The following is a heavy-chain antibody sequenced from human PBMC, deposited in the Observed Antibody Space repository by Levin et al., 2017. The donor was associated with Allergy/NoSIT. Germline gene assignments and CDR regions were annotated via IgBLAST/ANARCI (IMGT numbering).Heavy chain of an antibody. CDR1: GYTFTSYA. V-gene: IGHV1-3*01. CDR2: INAGNGNT. J-gene: IGHJ6*02. D-gene: IGHD6-19*01. CDR3: ARVGDSSGWYGGSYYYYGMDV. Sequence: ASVKVSCKASGYTFTSYAMHWVRQAPGQRLEWMGWINAGNGNTKYSQKFQGRVTITRDTSASTAYMELSSLRSEDTAVYYCARVGDSSGWYGGSYYYYGMDVWGQGTTVTVSS.